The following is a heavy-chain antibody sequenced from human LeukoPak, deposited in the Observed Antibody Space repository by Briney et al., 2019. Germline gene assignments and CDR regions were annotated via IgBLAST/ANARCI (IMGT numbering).Heavy chain of an antibody. CDR1: GFTVSSYY. Sequence: PGGSLRLSCAASGFTVSSYYMSWVRQVPGKGLEWASITYTGGTTDYADSVKGRFTISRDNSKNTLYLQMNSLRAEDTAVYYCAGVGSSWYVDYWGQGTLVTVSS. CDR3: AGVGSSWYVDY. D-gene: IGHD6-13*01. J-gene: IGHJ4*02. CDR2: TYTGGTT. V-gene: IGHV3-53*01.